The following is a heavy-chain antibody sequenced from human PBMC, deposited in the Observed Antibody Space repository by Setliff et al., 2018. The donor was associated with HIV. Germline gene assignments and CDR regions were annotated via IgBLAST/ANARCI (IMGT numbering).Heavy chain of an antibody. D-gene: IGHD6-13*01. CDR2: ITSNLNYK. CDR3: AREPRTAAGTEDYY. J-gene: IGHJ4*02. CDR1: GFSFSRYT. V-gene: IGHV3-21*01. Sequence: GGSLRLSFVASGFSFSRYTMMWVRQTPGKGLEWVSSITSNLNYKYADSVKGRFTISRDNTKNSLYLQMNSLRAEDTAVYYCAREPRTAAGTEDYYWGQGTLVTVSS.